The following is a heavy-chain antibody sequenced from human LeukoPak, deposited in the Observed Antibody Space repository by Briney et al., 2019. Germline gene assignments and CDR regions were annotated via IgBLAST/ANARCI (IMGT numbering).Heavy chain of an antibody. J-gene: IGHJ4*02. Sequence: SETLSLTCAVYGGSFSGYSWSWIRQPPGKGLEWIGEISHSGKSNYRPSLKSRVAISVDTSKKQFSLNLSAVPAADTAVYYCARGSPVVVTAMRPFDCWGQGTLVTVSS. D-gene: IGHD2-21*02. V-gene: IGHV4-34*01. CDR3: ARGSPVVVTAMRPFDC. CDR2: ISHSGKS. CDR1: GGSFSGYS.